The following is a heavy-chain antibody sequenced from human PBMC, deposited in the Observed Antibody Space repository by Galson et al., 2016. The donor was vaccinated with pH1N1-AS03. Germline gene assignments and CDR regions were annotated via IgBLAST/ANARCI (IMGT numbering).Heavy chain of an antibody. Sequence: QSGAEVKKPGESLRISCKGSGFNFTSHWISWVRQMPGKGLEWMRRIDPSDSYTNYSPSFKGHVTISGDKSINTAYLQWSSLKASDTAMYYCARLNYYDSSAYSVVHYWGQGTLVTVSS. J-gene: IGHJ4*02. CDR3: ARLNYYDSSAYSVVHY. D-gene: IGHD3-22*01. V-gene: IGHV5-10-1*01. CDR1: GFNFTSHW. CDR2: IDPSDSYT.